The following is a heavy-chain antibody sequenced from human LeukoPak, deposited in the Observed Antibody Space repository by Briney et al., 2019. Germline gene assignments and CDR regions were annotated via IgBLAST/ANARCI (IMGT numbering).Heavy chain of an antibody. Sequence: GGSLRLSCAASGFTFSSYSMNWVRQAPGKGLEWVSSISSSSSYIYYADSVKGRFTISRDNAKNSLYLQTNSLRAEDTAVYYCAREGVSYGYYYYYYMDVWGKGTTVTVSS. CDR2: ISSSSSYI. J-gene: IGHJ6*03. D-gene: IGHD5-18*01. V-gene: IGHV3-21*01. CDR1: GFTFSSYS. CDR3: AREGVSYGYYYYYYMDV.